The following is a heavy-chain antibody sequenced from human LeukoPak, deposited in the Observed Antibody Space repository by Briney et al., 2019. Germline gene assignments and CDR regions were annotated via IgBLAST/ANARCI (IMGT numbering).Heavy chain of an antibody. CDR1: GFTFDDYA. Sequence: GRSLRPSCAASGFTFDDYAMHWVRQAPGKGLEWVSGISWNSGSIGYADSVKGRFTISRDNAKNSLYLQIHSLRPEDTAFYYCAKDGSSGFYYFDYWGQGTLVTVSS. CDR3: AKDGSSGFYYFDY. V-gene: IGHV3-9*01. D-gene: IGHD6-19*01. J-gene: IGHJ4*02. CDR2: ISWNSGSI.